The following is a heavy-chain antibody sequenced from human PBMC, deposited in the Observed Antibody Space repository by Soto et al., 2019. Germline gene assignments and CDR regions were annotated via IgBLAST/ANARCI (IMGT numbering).Heavy chain of an antibody. V-gene: IGHV5-51*01. CDR1: GYNFANFW. J-gene: IGHJ3*02. Sequence: XESLKISWKCSGYNFANFWIGLVLQMPGKGLEWMGMIFPGDSDTKNSPSLEGQITMSVDKSDSSAYLQWRSLKASDTAIYYCAAGYSTGLDAFDIWGQGTMVIVSS. CDR3: AAGYSTGLDAFDI. CDR2: IFPGDSDT. D-gene: IGHD2-8*02.